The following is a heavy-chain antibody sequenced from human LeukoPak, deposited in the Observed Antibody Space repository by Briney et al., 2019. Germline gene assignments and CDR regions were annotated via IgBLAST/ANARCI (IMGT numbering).Heavy chain of an antibody. CDR2: ISASGAGT. J-gene: IGHJ4*02. V-gene: IGHV3-23*01. Sequence: GGSLRLFCAASRCTFSSYAMSWVRQAPGKGLEWVSVISASGAGTYYADSVKGRFTISRDNSKNTLYLQMNSLRAEDTAIYYCAKGKDSSSWFLLLDYWGQGTLVTVSS. D-gene: IGHD6-13*01. CDR1: RCTFSSYA. CDR3: AKGKDSSSWFLLLDY.